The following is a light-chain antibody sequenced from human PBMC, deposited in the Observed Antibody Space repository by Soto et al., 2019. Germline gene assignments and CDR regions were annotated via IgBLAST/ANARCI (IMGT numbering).Light chain of an antibody. J-gene: IGLJ1*01. CDR3: AAWDDSLNGLV. CDR1: SSNIGSNT. CDR2: NNN. Sequence: QSVLTQPPSASGTLGQRVTISCSGSSSNIGSNTVNWYQQLPGTAPKLLIYNNNQRPSGVPDRFSGSKSSTSASLAISGLQSEDEADYYCAAWDDSLNGLVFGTGTKLTVL. V-gene: IGLV1-44*01.